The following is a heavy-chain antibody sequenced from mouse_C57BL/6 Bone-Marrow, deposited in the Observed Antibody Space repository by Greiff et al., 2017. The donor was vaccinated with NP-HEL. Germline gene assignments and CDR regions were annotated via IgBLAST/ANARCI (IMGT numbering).Heavy chain of an antibody. J-gene: IGHJ4*01. V-gene: IGHV3-6*01. CDR3: ARMTTGAMDY. CDR2: ISYDGSN. Sequence: ESGPGLVKPSQSLSLTCSVTGYSITSGYYWNWIRQFPGNKLEWMGYISYDGSNNYNPSLKNRISITRDTSKNQFFLKLNSVTTEDTATYDCARMTTGAMDYWGQGTSVTVSS. CDR1: GYSITSGYY. D-gene: IGHD1-1*01.